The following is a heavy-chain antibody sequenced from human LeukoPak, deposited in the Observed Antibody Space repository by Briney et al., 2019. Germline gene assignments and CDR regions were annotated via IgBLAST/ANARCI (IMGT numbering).Heavy chain of an antibody. Sequence: GRSLRLSCACSGFTFDDYAMHWVRQTPGRGLEWVSGISWNSGNIAYADFVGGRFTISRDNAKNSLSLQMNSLSDEDTAAYYCAKDAYGGATFFYYMDVWGKGTTVTVSS. J-gene: IGHJ6*03. D-gene: IGHD2/OR15-2a*01. V-gene: IGHV3-9*01. CDR1: GFTFDDYA. CDR2: ISWNSGNI. CDR3: AKDAYGGATFFYYMDV.